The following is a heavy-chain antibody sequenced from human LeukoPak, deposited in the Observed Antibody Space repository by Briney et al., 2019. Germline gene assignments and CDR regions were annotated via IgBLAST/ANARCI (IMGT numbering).Heavy chain of an antibody. D-gene: IGHD4-11*01. CDR2: INPNSGGT. CDR3: ARIYRAPDY. V-gene: IGHV1-2*02. J-gene: IGHJ4*02. CDR1: GYTFTNYG. Sequence: ASVKVSCKASGYTFTNYGISWVRQAPGQGLEWMGWINPNSGGTKYAQKFQGRVTMTSDTSISTVYMEVSKLRFDDTAIYYCARIYRAPDYWGQGTLVTVSS.